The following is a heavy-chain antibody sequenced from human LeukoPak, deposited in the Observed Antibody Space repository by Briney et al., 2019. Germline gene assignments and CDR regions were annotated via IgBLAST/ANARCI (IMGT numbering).Heavy chain of an antibody. J-gene: IGHJ4*02. CDR3: AREGLGYCSAGSCYPFDY. D-gene: IGHD2-15*01. Sequence: ASVKVSCKASGYTFTSYYMHLVRQAPAQGLEWMGWINPNSGGTNYAQKFQGRVTMTRATSISTAYMELSRLRSDDTAAYYCAREGLGYCSAGSCYPFDYWGQGTLVTVSS. CDR2: INPNSGGT. CDR1: GYTFTSYY. V-gene: IGHV1-2*02.